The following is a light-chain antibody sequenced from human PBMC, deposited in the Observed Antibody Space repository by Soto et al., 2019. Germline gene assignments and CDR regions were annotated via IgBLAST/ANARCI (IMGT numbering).Light chain of an antibody. CDR1: QSVSSN. CDR3: QQYANWPPYT. J-gene: IGKJ5*01. V-gene: IGKV3-15*01. CDR2: GAS. Sequence: EIVMTQSPATLSVSPGETATLSCRASQSVSSNLAWYQQKPGQAPRLLIYGASTRATGVPASFSGSGSGTEFTLTITSLKSEDFAVYYCQQYANWPPYTFGQGTRLEIK.